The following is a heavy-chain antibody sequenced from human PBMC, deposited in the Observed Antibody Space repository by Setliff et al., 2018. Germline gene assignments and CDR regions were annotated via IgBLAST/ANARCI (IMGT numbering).Heavy chain of an antibody. CDR2: IDHSGST. J-gene: IGHJ5*02. Sequence: SETLSLTCTVYGASFSNYYWGWVRQPPEERLEWIGEIDHSGSTNYNSSLKSRVTMSVDMSKNQFSLRLSSVTAADTAVYYCARGSYSYDSTGYSPLNWFDPWGQGTLVTVSS. V-gene: IGHV4-34*01. D-gene: IGHD3-22*01. CDR1: GASFSNYY. CDR3: ARGSYSYDSTGYSPLNWFDP.